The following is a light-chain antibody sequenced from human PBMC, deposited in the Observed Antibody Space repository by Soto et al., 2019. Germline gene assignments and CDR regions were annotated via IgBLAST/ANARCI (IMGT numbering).Light chain of an antibody. V-gene: IGLV1-44*01. J-gene: IGLJ1*01. Sequence: QSVLTQPPSASGTPGQRVTISCSGSSSNIGSNTVNWYQRLPGTAPKLLIYSNNQRPSGVPDRFSGSKSGTSASLAISGLQSEEEADYYCAAWDDSLTGYVFGTGTKVTV. CDR2: SNN. CDR1: SSNIGSNT. CDR3: AAWDDSLTGYV.